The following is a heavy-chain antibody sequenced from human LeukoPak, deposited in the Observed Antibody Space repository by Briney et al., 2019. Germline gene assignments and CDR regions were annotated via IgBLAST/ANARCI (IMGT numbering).Heavy chain of an antibody. CDR2: ISSSSRYI. D-gene: IGHD4-11*01. Sequence: GGSLRLSCAASGFTFSSYWMSWVRQAPGKGLEWVSSISSSSRYIYYADSVKGRFTISRDNAKNSLYLQMNSLRAEHTAVYYCARGSVSPVTRPYAFDIWGQGTMVTVSS. CDR1: GFTFSSYW. V-gene: IGHV3-21*01. CDR3: ARGSVSPVTRPYAFDI. J-gene: IGHJ3*02.